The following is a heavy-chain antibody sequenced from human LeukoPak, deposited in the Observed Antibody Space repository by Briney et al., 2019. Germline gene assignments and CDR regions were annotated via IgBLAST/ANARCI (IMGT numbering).Heavy chain of an antibody. D-gene: IGHD6-13*01. J-gene: IGHJ4*02. CDR1: GFSFSSYA. V-gene: IGHV3-23*01. Sequence: GGSLRLSCAASGFSFSSYAMRWVRQAPGKGLEWVSAISGSGGSTYYADSVKGRFTISRDNSKNTLYLQMNSLRAEDTAVYYCARTNSSSWRSRGYYFDYWGQGTLVTVSS. CDR2: ISGSGGST. CDR3: ARTNSSSWRSRGYYFDY.